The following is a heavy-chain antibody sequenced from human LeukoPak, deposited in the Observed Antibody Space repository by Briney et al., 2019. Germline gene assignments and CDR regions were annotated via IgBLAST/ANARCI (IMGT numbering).Heavy chain of an antibody. D-gene: IGHD2-2*01. CDR2: IYYSGST. Sequence: SETLSLTCTVSGGSISSYYWSWIRQPPGKGLEWIGYIYYSGSTNYNPSLKSRVTISVDTSKNQFSLKLSSVTAADTAVYYCARDQGDCSSTSCYGVGWFDPWGQGTLVTVSS. V-gene: IGHV4-59*01. CDR1: GGSISSYY. CDR3: ARDQGDCSSTSCYGVGWFDP. J-gene: IGHJ5*02.